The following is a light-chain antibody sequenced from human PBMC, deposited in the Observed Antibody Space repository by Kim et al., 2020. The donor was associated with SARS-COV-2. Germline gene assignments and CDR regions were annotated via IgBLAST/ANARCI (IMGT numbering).Light chain of an antibody. V-gene: IGKV1-17*03. CDR3: LQHNSYPYT. J-gene: IGKJ2*01. CDR1: QGSSNY. CDR2: GAS. Sequence: SGSEGERVTNTCRGSQGSSNYLAWFQQKPGKVPKRLIYGASSLESGVPSRFRGSVSGTEFTLTISSLQPEDFATYYCLQHNSYPYTVGQGTKLEI.